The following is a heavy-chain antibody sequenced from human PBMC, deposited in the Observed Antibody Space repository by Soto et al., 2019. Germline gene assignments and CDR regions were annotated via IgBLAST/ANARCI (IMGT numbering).Heavy chain of an antibody. CDR2: IYYSGST. Sequence: SETLSLTCTVSGGSISSGDYYWSWIRQPPGKGLEWIGYIYYSGSTFYNPSLKSRVTISVDTSKNQFSLKLSSVTAADTAVYYCARVGAFYDILTGYYVRTWFDPWGQGTLVTVSS. J-gene: IGHJ5*02. V-gene: IGHV4-30-4*01. CDR3: ARVGAFYDILTGYYVRTWFDP. CDR1: GGSISSGDYY. D-gene: IGHD3-9*01.